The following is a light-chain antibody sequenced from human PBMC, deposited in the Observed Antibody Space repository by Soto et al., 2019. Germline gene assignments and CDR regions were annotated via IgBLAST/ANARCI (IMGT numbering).Light chain of an antibody. CDR3: QQYNNWPPWT. CDR2: DAS. CDR1: QSVTTF. V-gene: IGKV3-11*01. Sequence: EIVLTQSPATLSLSPGERATLSCRASQSVTTFLAWYQQKPDQAPRLLIYDASTRATGIPARFSGSGSGTDFTLTISSLEPEDFAVYFCQQYNNWPPWTFGHGTKVEIK. J-gene: IGKJ1*01.